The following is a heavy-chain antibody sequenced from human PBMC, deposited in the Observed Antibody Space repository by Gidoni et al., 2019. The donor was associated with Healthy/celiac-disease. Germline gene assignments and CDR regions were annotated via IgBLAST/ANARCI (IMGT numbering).Heavy chain of an antibody. CDR3: ARERITMVQYYYYGMDV. Sequence: QVQLVQSGAEVKKPGASVKVSCKASGYTFTGYYMHWVRQAPGQGLEWMGWIKPNSGGTNYAQKCQGRVTMTRDTSISTAYMELSRLRSDDTAVYYCARERITMVQYYYYGMDVWGQGTTVTVSS. J-gene: IGHJ6*02. V-gene: IGHV1-2*02. D-gene: IGHD3-10*01. CDR1: GYTFTGYY. CDR2: IKPNSGGT.